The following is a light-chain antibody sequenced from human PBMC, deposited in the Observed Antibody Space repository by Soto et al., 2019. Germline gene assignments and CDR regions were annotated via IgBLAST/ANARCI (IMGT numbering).Light chain of an antibody. J-gene: IGKJ1*01. CDR3: QQYGASPGT. Sequence: VITLSPATLSVSPGDRATLSCTASQSVRFSYLAWYQQRPGQAPRLLIYGASSRAAGVPPRFSGSGSGTDFTLTISSLEPEDIAVYYCQQYGASPGTFGQGTKVDIK. CDR1: QSVRFSY. V-gene: IGKV3-20*01. CDR2: GAS.